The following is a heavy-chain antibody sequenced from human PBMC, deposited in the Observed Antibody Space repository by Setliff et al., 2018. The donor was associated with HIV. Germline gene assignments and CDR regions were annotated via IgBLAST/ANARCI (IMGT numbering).Heavy chain of an antibody. CDR1: GFIFSSYS. CDR2: ISSSSSTI. J-gene: IGHJ6*02. Sequence: PGGSLRLSCAASGFIFSSYSMNWVRQAPGKGLEWVSYISSSSSTIYYADSVKGRFTISRDNSKNTLFLQMNSLGPEDTAVYYCARDCRVGWVFTYGMDVWGQGTLVTVSS. D-gene: IGHD6-13*01. CDR3: ARDCRVGWVFTYGMDV. V-gene: IGHV3-48*01.